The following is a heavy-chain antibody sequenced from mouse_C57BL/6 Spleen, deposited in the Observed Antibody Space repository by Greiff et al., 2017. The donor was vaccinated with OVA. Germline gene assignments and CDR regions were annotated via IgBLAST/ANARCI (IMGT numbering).Heavy chain of an antibody. CDR1: GYAFSSSW. Sequence: QVQLQQSGPELVKPGASVKISCKASGYAFSSSWMNWVKQRPGKGLEWIGRIYPGDGDTNYNGKFKGKATLTADKSSSTAYMQLSSLTSEDSAVYFCAAYYGSSDWYFDVWGTGTTVTVSS. CDR2: IYPGDGDT. J-gene: IGHJ1*03. D-gene: IGHD1-1*01. V-gene: IGHV1-82*01. CDR3: AAYYGSSDWYFDV.